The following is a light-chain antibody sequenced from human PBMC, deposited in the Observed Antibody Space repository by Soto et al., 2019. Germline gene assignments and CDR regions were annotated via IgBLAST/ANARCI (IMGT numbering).Light chain of an antibody. CDR2: DAF. V-gene: IGKV3-11*01. CDR1: QSVATY. CDR3: PQRLRWPPVT. Sequence: IVLTQSPATLSLSPGERATLSCRASQSVATYLAWYQQKPGQPPRLLIYDAFDRASGIPARFSGSGSGTDFALTISSLEPEDFAVYSCPQRLRWPPVTFGQGTRLEIK. J-gene: IGKJ5*01.